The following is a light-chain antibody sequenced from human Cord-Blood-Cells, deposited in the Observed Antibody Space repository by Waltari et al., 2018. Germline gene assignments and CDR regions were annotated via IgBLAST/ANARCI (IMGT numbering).Light chain of an antibody. CDR2: DVS. V-gene: IGLV2-11*01. Sequence: QSALTQPLSLSGSPGQSVTISCTGTRSDVGGYNYVSWYQQHPGKAPKLMIYDVSKRPSGVPDRFSGSKSGNTASLTISGLQAEDEADYYCCSYAGSYTYVFGTGTKVTVL. CDR3: CSYAGSYTYV. J-gene: IGLJ1*01. CDR1: RSDVGGYNY.